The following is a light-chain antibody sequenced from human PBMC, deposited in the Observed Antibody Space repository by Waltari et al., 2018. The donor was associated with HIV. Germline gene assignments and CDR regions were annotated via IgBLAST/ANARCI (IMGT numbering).Light chain of an antibody. J-gene: IGLJ3*02. Sequence: QSALTQPASVSGSPGQSITISCTGTSSDIGGYKYVSWYQQQPGKAPKLMISEVSNRPSGVSNRFSGSKSCNTASLTISGLQAEDEADYYCSSYTTSSTWVFGGGTKLTVL. CDR2: EVS. CDR1: SSDIGGYKY. V-gene: IGLV2-14*01. CDR3: SSYTTSSTWV.